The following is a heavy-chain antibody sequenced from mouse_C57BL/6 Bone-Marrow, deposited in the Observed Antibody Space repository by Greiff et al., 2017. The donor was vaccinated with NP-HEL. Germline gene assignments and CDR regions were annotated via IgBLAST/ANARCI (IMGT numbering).Heavy chain of an antibody. Sequence: EVMLVESGGGLVKPGGSLKLSCAASGFTFSDYGMHWVRQAPEKGLEWVAYISSGSSTIYYADKVKGRFTISRDNAKNTLFLQMTSLRSEDTAMYYCARKKGWLLGAMDYWGQGTSVTVSS. CDR1: GFTFSDYG. J-gene: IGHJ4*01. CDR3: ARKKGWLLGAMDY. D-gene: IGHD2-3*01. CDR2: ISSGSSTI. V-gene: IGHV5-17*01.